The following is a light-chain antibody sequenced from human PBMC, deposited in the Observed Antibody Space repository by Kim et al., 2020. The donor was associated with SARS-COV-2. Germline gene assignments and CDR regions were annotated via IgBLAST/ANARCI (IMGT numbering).Light chain of an antibody. V-gene: IGKV3-11*01. CDR2: DAS. CDR3: QQRNEWPRT. J-gene: IGKJ1*01. Sequence: PGQRATLSCRASQNIRNELAWYQHKPGQAPRLPISDASNRATGIPARFSGSGSGTDFTLTVSGLEAEDSAVYYCQQRNEWPRTFGQGTKVDI. CDR1: QNIRNE.